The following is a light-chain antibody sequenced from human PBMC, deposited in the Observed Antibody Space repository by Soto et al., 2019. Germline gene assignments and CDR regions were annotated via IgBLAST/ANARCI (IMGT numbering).Light chain of an antibody. CDR3: QQYGGSPPT. Sequence: EIVWTQSPGTLSLSPGERATLSCRASERLSSSYLAWYQQKLGQAPRLLIYGASSRAPGIPDRFSGIGSGTDFTLTISRLELEDFVVYYCQQYGGSPPTFGQGTKVEIK. CDR1: ERLSSSY. V-gene: IGKV3-20*01. J-gene: IGKJ1*01. CDR2: GAS.